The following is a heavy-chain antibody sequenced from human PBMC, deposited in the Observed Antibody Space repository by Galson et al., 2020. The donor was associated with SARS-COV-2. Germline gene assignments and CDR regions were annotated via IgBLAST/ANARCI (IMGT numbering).Heavy chain of an antibody. V-gene: IGHV3-7*05. CDR3: ATDPTYPIPGTVSSDY. CDR1: GFIFNNYW. Sequence: GESLKISCRASGFIFNNYWMTWVRQAPGKGLQWVANIKPDGSEKHYVDSVKGRFTISRDNANNLLFLQMTYLGVDDTAIYYCATDPTYPIPGTVSSDYWGQGILVTVSS. CDR2: IKPDGSEK. D-gene: IGHD2-8*01. J-gene: IGHJ4*02.